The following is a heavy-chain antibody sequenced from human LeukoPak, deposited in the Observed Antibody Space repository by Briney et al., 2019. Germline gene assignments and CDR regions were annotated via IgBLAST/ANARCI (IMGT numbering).Heavy chain of an antibody. V-gene: IGHV1-2*02. CDR3: ARGHVYYYMDV. CDR2: INPYSGGT. CDR1: GYTFTSYY. Sequence: ASVKVSCKASGYTFTSYYMHWVRQAPGQGLEWMGWINPYSGGTNYEQKFQGRVTMTRDMSISAAYMELSRLSSDDTAVYYCARGHVYYYMDVWGKGTTVTISS. J-gene: IGHJ6*03.